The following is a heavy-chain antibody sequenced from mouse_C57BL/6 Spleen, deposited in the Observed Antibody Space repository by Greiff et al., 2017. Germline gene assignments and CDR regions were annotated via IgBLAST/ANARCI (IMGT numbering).Heavy chain of an antibody. V-gene: IGHV1-5*01. CDR2: IYPGNSDT. Sequence: EVQLQQSGTVLARPGASVKMSCKTSGYTFTSYWMHWVKQRPGQGLEWIGAIYPGNSDTSYNQKFKGKAKLTAVTSASTAYMELSSLTDEDSAVYYGTRVGGYDFLAMDYWGQGTSVTVSS. D-gene: IGHD2-2*01. J-gene: IGHJ4*01. CDR1: GYTFTSYW. CDR3: TRVGGYDFLAMDY.